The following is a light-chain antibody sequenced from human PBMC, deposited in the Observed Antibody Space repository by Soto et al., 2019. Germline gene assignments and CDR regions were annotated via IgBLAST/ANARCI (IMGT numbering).Light chain of an antibody. CDR2: WAS. J-gene: IGKJ2*01. CDR1: QSVLYNSNNKNY. CDR3: QQYYSTPHT. Sequence: DVVMTQSPDSLAVSLGERATINCKSSQSVLYNSNNKNYLAWYQQKPRQPPKLLIYWASTRESGVPDRFSGSGSGTDFTLTISSLQAEDGAVYFCQQYYSTPHTFGQGTKLEIK. V-gene: IGKV4-1*01.